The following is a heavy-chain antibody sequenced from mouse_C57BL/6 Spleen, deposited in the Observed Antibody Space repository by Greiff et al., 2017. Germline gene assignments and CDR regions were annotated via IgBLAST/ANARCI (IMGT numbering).Heavy chain of an antibody. J-gene: IGHJ4*01. CDR3: APFEMDY. CDR1: GFTFSDYG. CDR2: ISSGSSTI. Sequence: EVKLVESGGGLVKPGGSLKLSCAASGFTFSDYGMHWVRQAPEKGLEWVAYISSGSSTIYYADTVKGRFTISRDNAKNTLFLQMTSLMSEDTAMYYCAPFEMDYWGQGTSVTVSS. V-gene: IGHV5-17*01.